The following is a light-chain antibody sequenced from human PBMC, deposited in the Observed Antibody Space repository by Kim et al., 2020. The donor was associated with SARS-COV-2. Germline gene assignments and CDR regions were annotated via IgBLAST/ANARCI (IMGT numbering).Light chain of an antibody. CDR1: ALAKRY. Sequence: SYELTQPPSVSVSPGQTAKITCSGDALAKRYCYWYQQKPGQAPMMVIDKDTERPSGIPERFSGSSSGTTGTLIISGVQAEDEADYYCQSTDSSGTLIVFGGGTQLTVL. CDR3: QSTDSSGTLIV. V-gene: IGLV3-25*03. J-gene: IGLJ2*01. CDR2: KDT.